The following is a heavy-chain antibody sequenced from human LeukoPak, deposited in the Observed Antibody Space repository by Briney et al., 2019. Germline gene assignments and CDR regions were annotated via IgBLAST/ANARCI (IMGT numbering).Heavy chain of an antibody. CDR1: VYTFTSFG. J-gene: IGHJ4*02. CDR3: ARDGSSSWYQN. D-gene: IGHD6-13*01. CDR2: SNTNTGNT. V-gene: IGHV1-18*01. Sequence: GASVKVSCKASVYTFTSFGISWVRQAPGQGLEWVGWSNTNTGNTNYAQKFQGRVTMTTDTSTSTAYMEVRSLRSDDTAVYYCARDGSSSWYQNWGQGTLVTVSS.